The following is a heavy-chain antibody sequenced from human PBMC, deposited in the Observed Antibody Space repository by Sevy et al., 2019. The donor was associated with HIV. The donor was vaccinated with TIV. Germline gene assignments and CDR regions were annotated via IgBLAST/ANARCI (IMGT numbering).Heavy chain of an antibody. V-gene: IGHV3-15*01. Sequence: GGSLRLSCAASGFTFSNAWMSWVRQAPGKGLEWVGRIKSKTDGGTTDYAAPVKGRFTISRDDSKNTLYLQMNSLKTEDTVVYYCTTDPSIVGATTTDYWGQGTLVTVSS. CDR2: IKSKTDGGTT. J-gene: IGHJ4*02. CDR3: TTDPSIVGATTTDY. D-gene: IGHD1-26*01. CDR1: GFTFSNAW.